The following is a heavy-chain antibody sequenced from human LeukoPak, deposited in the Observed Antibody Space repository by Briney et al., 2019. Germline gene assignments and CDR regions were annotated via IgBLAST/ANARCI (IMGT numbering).Heavy chain of an antibody. Sequence: KPSETLSLTCAVYGGSFSGYYWSWIRQPPGKGLEWIGEINHSGSTNYNPSLESRVTISVDTSKNQFSLKLSSVTAADTAVYYCATDPFGELPLDYWGQGTLVTVSS. CDR2: INHSGST. V-gene: IGHV4-34*01. CDR1: GGSFSGYY. J-gene: IGHJ4*02. D-gene: IGHD3-10*01. CDR3: ATDPFGELPLDY.